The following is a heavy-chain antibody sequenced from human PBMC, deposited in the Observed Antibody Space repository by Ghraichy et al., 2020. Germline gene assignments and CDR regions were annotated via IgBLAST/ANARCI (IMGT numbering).Heavy chain of an antibody. V-gene: IGHV1-18*01. Sequence: ASVKVSCKASGYTFTSYGISWVRQAPGQGLEWMGWISAYNGNTNYAQKLQGRVTMTTDTSTSTAYMELRSLRSDDTAVYYCARETYAPVEMATIRAFDIWGQGTMVTVSS. CDR2: ISAYNGNT. CDR3: ARETYAPVEMATIRAFDI. CDR1: GYTFTSYG. D-gene: IGHD5-24*01. J-gene: IGHJ3*02.